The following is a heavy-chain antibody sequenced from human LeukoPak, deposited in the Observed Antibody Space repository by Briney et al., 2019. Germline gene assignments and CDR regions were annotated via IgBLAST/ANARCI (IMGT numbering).Heavy chain of an antibody. V-gene: IGHV3-7*01. J-gene: IGHJ3*02. CDR1: GFTFSSYG. CDR2: IKQDGSEK. Sequence: PGGSLRLSCAASGFTFSSYGMHWVRQAPGKGLEWVANIKQDGSEKYYVDSVKGRFTISRDNAKNSLYLQMNSLRAEDTAVYYCSSYYDSSGYYDAFDIWGQGTMVTVSS. D-gene: IGHD3-22*01. CDR3: SSYYDSSGYYDAFDI.